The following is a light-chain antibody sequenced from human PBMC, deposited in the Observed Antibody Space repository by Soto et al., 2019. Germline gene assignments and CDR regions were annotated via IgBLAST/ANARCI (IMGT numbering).Light chain of an antibody. J-gene: IGKJ2*01. CDR3: QQSYSTPPT. CDR1: QSVTNNY. CDR2: GVS. V-gene: IGKV3-20*01. Sequence: ESVLTQSPGTLSLSPGERATLSCRATQSVTNNYFAWYQQKPGQSPRLLIYGVSSRATDIPDRFSGSGSGTDFTLTISRLEPEDFATYYCQQSYSTPPTFGQGTKLEIK.